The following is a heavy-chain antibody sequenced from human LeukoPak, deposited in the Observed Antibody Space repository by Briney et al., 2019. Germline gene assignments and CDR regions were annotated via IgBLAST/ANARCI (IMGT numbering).Heavy chain of an antibody. CDR1: GGSISSYY. V-gene: IGHV4-59*01. CDR2: IYYSGST. Sequence: PSETLSLTCTVSGGSISSYYWSWIRQPPGKGLEWIGYIYYSGSTNYNPSLKSRVTISVDTSKNQFSLKLSSVTAADTAVYYCARDPYGSPYWGQGTLVTVSS. J-gene: IGHJ4*02. D-gene: IGHD1-26*01. CDR3: ARDPYGSPY.